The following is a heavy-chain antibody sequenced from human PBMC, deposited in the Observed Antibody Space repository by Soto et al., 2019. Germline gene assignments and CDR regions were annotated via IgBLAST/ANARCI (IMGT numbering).Heavy chain of an antibody. J-gene: IGHJ4*02. CDR3: AGPLWAGIVGFSDYFDY. D-gene: IGHD1-26*01. CDR1: GFTFSSYA. CDR2: ISYDGRDK. Sequence: GGSLRLSCAASGFTFSSYAMHWVRQAPGKGLEWVAVISYDGRDKYYADSVKGRFTISRDNSKNTLYLQMNSLRAEDTAVYYCAGPLWAGIVGFSDYFDYWGQGTLVTVSS. V-gene: IGHV3-30*04.